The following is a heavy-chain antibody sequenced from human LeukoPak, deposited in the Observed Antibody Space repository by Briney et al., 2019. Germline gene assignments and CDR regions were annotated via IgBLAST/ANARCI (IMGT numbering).Heavy chain of an antibody. V-gene: IGHV3-74*01. CDR2: INSDGTTT. D-gene: IGHD2-15*01. Sequence: GGSLRLSCAVSGFTFSSNWMHWVRQPPGKGLVWVSRINSDGTTTAYADSVKGRFTISRDNAKNTLDLQMNSLRAEDTAVYYCVRGAGLQGNAMDVWGQGTTVTVSS. CDR1: GFTFSSNW. CDR3: VRGAGLQGNAMDV. J-gene: IGHJ6*02.